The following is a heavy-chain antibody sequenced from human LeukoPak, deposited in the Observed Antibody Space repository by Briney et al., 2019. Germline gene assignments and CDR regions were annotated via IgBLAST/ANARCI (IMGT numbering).Heavy chain of an antibody. CDR2: IWYDGSNK. CDR1: GFTFCSYG. J-gene: IGHJ4*02. V-gene: IGHV3-33*01. Sequence: GGSLRLSCAASGFTFCSYGMQWVRQAPGKGLDWVAGIWYDGSNKNYADSVKGRFTISRDNSKNTLFLQMNSLRAEDTAVYYCGRVYCGGNCYSPPLPDYWGQGTLVTVSA. CDR3: GRVYCGGNCYSPPLPDY. D-gene: IGHD2-21*02.